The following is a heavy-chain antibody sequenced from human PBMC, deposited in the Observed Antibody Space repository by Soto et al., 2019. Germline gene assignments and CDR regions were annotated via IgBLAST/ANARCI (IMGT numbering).Heavy chain of an antibody. CDR3: AQAWQQLHYCAMDV. CDR2: IFSNDEK. D-gene: IGHD6-13*01. J-gene: IGHJ6*02. CDR1: GFSLKNARVG. V-gene: IGHV2-26*01. Sequence: QVTLKEAGPVLEKPTETLTLTCTASGFSLKNARVGMTWIRQPPGKALEWLAVIFSNDEKSYNTSLKSRPTITKHDTKSNVVLTMSNLDPLYTGTYFCAQAWQQLHYCAMDVWGQGTTVTVSS.